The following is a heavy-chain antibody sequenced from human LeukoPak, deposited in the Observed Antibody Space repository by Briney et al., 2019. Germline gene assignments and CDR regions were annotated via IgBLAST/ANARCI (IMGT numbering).Heavy chain of an antibody. CDR3: ARDHRHTSDYQDFDY. CDR2: INPDSGST. D-gene: IGHD5-12*01. J-gene: IGHJ4*02. Sequence: ASVKVSCKGSGYTFTDYYIHWVRQAPGRGLEWMGWINPDSGSTNYVRNFQGRVTMTRDPSINTAYMELNTLRSDDTALYFCARDHRHTSDYQDFDYWGQGTLVTVSS. CDR1: GYTFTDYY. V-gene: IGHV1-2*02.